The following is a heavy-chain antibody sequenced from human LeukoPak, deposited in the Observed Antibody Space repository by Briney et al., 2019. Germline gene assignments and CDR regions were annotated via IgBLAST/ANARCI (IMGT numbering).Heavy chain of an antibody. J-gene: IGHJ4*02. CDR3: AKDRGGTLGLY. CDR1: GFNFQRYG. CDR2: ISGSGGST. V-gene: IGHV3-23*01. Sequence: GGSLRLSCVASGFNFQRYGMGRVRQAPGKGLEWVSAISGSGGSTYYADSVKGRFTISRDNSKNTLYLQMNSLRAEDTAVYYCAKDRGGTLGLYWGQGTLVTVSS. D-gene: IGHD3-10*01.